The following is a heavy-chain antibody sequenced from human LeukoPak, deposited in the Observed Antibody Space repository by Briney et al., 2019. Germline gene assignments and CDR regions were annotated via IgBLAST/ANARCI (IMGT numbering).Heavy chain of an antibody. D-gene: IGHD2-8*01. CDR1: GVYISSSSYY. CDR3: ARLGYCTNAVCYTWFDP. V-gene: IGHV4-39*01. J-gene: IGHJ5*02. CDR2: IYCIGSS. Sequence: SETLSLTCTVSGVYISSSSYYWGWIRQPPGENLEWIGSIYCIGSSYYNPSLKSRVTISVDTSKNQFSLKLSSVTAADTAVYYCARLGYCTNAVCYTWFDPWGQGTLVTVSS.